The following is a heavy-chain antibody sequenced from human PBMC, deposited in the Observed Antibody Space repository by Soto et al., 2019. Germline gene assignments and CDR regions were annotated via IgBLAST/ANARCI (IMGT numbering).Heavy chain of an antibody. D-gene: IGHD3-9*01. CDR1: GGSISSSSYY. V-gene: IGHV4-39*07. Sequence: SETLSLTCTVSGGSISSSSYYWGWIRQPPGKGLEWIGSIYYSGSTYYNPSLKSRVTISVDKSKNQFSLKLSSVTAADTAVYYCARVGGYYDILTGYWIPDRNYGMDVWGQGTTVTVSS. CDR2: IYYSGST. J-gene: IGHJ6*02. CDR3: ARVGGYYDILTGYWIPDRNYGMDV.